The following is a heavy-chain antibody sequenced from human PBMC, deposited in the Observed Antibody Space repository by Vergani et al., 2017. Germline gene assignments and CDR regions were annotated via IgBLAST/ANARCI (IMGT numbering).Heavy chain of an antibody. D-gene: IGHD6-19*01. CDR3: ANLHRGRSGWYXFDY. V-gene: IGHV3-23*01. Sequence: EVQLLESGGGLVQPGGSLRLSCAASGFTFSSYAMSWVRQAPGKGLDWVSAISGSGGSTYYADSVKGRFTISRDNSKNTLYLQMNSLRAEDTAVYYCANLHRGRSGWYXFDYWGQGTLVTVSS. CDR1: GFTFSSYA. CDR2: ISGSGGST. J-gene: IGHJ4*02.